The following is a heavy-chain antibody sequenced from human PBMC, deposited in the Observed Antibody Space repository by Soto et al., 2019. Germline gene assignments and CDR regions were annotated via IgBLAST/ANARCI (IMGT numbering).Heavy chain of an antibody. D-gene: IGHD5-12*01. CDR1: GYTFFTYD. Sequence: QVHLVQSGVEVKTPGASVKVSCQASGYTFFTYDISWVRQAPGQGLEWMGLISTYSGDTKSAQKCQGRVTMTTDTSTTTAYLALRSLRSDDTAVYYCARHHGPTTSENWFDPWGQGTLVTVSS. J-gene: IGHJ5*02. V-gene: IGHV1-18*01. CDR3: ARHHGPTTSENWFDP. CDR2: ISTYSGDT.